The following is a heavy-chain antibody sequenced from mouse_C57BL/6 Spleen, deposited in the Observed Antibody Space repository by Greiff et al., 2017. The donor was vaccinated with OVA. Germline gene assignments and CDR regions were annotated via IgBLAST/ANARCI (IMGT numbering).Heavy chain of an antibody. J-gene: IGHJ3*01. D-gene: IGHD2-5*01. CDR1: GYSITSGYY. CDR3: ARAYSNYGGFAY. Sequence: EVKLQESGPGLVKPSQSLSLTCSVTGYSITSGYYWNWIRQFPGNKLEWMGYISYDGSNNYNPSLKNRISITRDTSKNQFFLKLNSVTTEDTATYYCARAYSNYGGFAYWGQGTLVTVSA. CDR2: ISYDGSN. V-gene: IGHV3-6*01.